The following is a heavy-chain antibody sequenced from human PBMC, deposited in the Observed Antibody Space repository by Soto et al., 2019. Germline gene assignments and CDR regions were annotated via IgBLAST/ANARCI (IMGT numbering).Heavy chain of an antibody. CDR3: TTHDSSGYYGPGAFDI. CDR2: IKSKTDGGTT. V-gene: IGHV3-15*07. Sequence: GGSLRLSYAASGFTFSNAWMNWVRPAPGKGLEWVGRIKSKTDGGTTDYAAPVKGRFTISRDDSKNTLYLQMNSLKTEDTAVYYCTTHDSSGYYGPGAFDIWGQGTMVTVSS. CDR1: GFTFSNAW. D-gene: IGHD3-22*01. J-gene: IGHJ3*02.